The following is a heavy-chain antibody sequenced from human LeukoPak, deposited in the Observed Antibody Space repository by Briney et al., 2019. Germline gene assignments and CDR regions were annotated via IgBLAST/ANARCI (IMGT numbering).Heavy chain of an antibody. CDR1: GFTFSSYG. D-gene: IGHD3-22*01. V-gene: IGHV4-34*01. Sequence: AGGSLRLSCAASGFTFSSYGMHWVRQAPGKGLEWIGEINHTGSTNYNPSLKSRVTISVETSKNQFSLKLSSVTAADTAVYYCARAATVRSMIVVARRGRWFDPWGQGTLVTVSS. J-gene: IGHJ5*02. CDR3: ARAATVRSMIVVARRGRWFDP. CDR2: INHTGST.